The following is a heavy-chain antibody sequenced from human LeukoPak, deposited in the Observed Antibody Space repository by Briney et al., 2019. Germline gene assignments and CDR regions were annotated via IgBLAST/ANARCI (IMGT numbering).Heavy chain of an antibody. J-gene: IGHJ4*02. D-gene: IGHD4-17*01. CDR1: GFTFSSCA. CDR2: ISGSGGTT. CDR3: AKQYFGVNYFDY. V-gene: IGHV3-23*01. Sequence: GGSLRLSCGASGFTFSSCAMSWVRQAPGKGLEWVSEISGSGGTTYYADPVKGRFTISRDNSKNTLYLQMNDLRAEDTAIYYCAKQYFGVNYFDYWGQGTLVTVSS.